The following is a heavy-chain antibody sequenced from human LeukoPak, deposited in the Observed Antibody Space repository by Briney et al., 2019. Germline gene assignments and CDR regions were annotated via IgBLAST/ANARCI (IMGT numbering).Heavy chain of an antibody. CDR2: IRYDGSNK. V-gene: IGHV3-30*02. CDR3: AKALWFGELLGGVDY. Sequence: GGSLRLSCAASGFTFSSYGMHWVRQAPGKGLEWVVFIRYDGSNKYYADSVKGRFTISRDNSKNTLYLQMNSLRAEDTAVYYCAKALWFGELLGGVDYWGQGTLVTVSS. CDR1: GFTFSSYG. D-gene: IGHD3-10*01. J-gene: IGHJ4*02.